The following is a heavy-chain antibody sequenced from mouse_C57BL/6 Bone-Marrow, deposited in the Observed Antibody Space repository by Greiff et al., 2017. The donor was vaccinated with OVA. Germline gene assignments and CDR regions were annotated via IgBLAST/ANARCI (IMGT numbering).Heavy chain of an antibody. D-gene: IGHD2-3*01. CDR2: INPSNGGT. Sequence: QVQLKQPGTELVKPGASVKLSCKASGYTFTSYWMHWVKQRPGQGLEWIGNINPSNGGTNYNEKFKSKATLTVDKSSSTAYMQLRSLTSEDSAVYYCARSRGLDGYYSVACWGQGTLVTVSA. J-gene: IGHJ3*01. CDR3: ARSRGLDGYYSVAC. CDR1: GYTFTSYW. V-gene: IGHV1-53*01.